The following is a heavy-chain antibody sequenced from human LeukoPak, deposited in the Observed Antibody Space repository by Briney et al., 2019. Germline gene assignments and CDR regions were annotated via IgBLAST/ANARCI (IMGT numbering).Heavy chain of an antibody. CDR1: EFTFSSYG. CDR2: IWYDGSNK. V-gene: IGHV3-33*01. Sequence: GGSLRLSCAASEFTFSSYGMHWVRQAPGKGMEWVAVIWYDGSNKYYADSVKGRFTISRDNSKNTVYLQMNSLRVEDTAVYYCARDQRPGWGEYFQHWGQGTLVTVSS. D-gene: IGHD3-16*01. J-gene: IGHJ1*01. CDR3: ARDQRPGWGEYFQH.